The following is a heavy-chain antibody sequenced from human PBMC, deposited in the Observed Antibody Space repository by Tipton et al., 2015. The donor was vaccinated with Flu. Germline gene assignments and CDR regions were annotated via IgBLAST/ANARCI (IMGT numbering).Heavy chain of an antibody. J-gene: IGHJ4*02. CDR2: ISYSGST. Sequence: TLSLTCTVSGGSISTYYWSWIRQTPGKGLEWIGYISYSGSTYSNPSLKSRVTISVDTSKNQISLKVISVTAADTAIYYCARASGYTSSWRFDYWGRGSLVTVSS. D-gene: IGHD6-13*01. CDR3: ARASGYTSSWRFDY. CDR1: GGSISTYY. V-gene: IGHV4-59*08.